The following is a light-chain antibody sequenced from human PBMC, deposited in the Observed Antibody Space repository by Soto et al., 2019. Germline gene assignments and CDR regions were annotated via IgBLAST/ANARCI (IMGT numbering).Light chain of an antibody. Sequence: AIQLTQSPSSLSASVGDRVTITCRASQGLASSAFAWYQQKPGKAPKLLIYDVSNLQSGVPSRFSGSGSGTDFTLTISSLQPEDFATYYCQQFDIYPLTFGQGTRLEIK. J-gene: IGKJ5*01. CDR1: QGLASSA. CDR3: QQFDIYPLT. CDR2: DVS. V-gene: IGKV1-13*02.